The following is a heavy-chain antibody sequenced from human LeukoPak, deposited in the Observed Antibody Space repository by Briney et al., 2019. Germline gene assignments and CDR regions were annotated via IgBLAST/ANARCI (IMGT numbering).Heavy chain of an antibody. V-gene: IGHV4-31*03. CDR1: GGSISSGGYY. CDR3: ARDRGGYCSSTSCPLGAFDI. J-gene: IGHJ3*02. Sequence: SETLSLTCTVSGGSISSGGYYWSWIRQHPGKGLEWIGYIYYSGSTYYNPSLKSRVTISVDTSKNQFSLKLSSVTAADTAVHYCARDRGGYCSSTSCPLGAFDIWGQGTMVTVSS. CDR2: IYYSGST. D-gene: IGHD2-2*01.